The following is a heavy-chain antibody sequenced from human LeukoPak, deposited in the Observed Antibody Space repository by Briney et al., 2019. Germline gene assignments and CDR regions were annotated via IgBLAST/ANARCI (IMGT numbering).Heavy chain of an antibody. V-gene: IGHV4-30-2*01. Sequence: SETLSLTCTVSGGSISSGGSYWSWIRQHPGTGLEWIGYIYHSGSTYYNPSLKSRVTISVDRSKNQFSLKLSSVTAADTAVYYCAGVRYYYDSSGYYLAGFDYWGQGTLVTVSS. CDR2: IYHSGST. J-gene: IGHJ4*02. CDR1: GGSISSGGSY. CDR3: AGVRYYYDSSGYYLAGFDY. D-gene: IGHD3-22*01.